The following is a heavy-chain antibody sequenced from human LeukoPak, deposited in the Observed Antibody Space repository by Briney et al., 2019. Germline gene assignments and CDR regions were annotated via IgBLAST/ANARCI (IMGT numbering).Heavy chain of an antibody. D-gene: IGHD6-19*01. CDR1: GFTFSSYS. CDR3: AREDHDQYSSGWYYFDY. CDR2: ISSSSSYI. V-gene: IGHV3-21*01. Sequence: KPEGSLRLSCAASGFTFSSYSMNWVRQAPGKGLEWVSSISSSSSYIYYADSVKGRFTISRDNAKNSLYLQMNSLRAEDTAVYYCAREDHDQYSSGWYYFDYWGQGTLVTVSS. J-gene: IGHJ4*02.